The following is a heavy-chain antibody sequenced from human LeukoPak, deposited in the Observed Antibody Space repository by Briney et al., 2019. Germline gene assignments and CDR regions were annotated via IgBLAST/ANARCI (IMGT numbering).Heavy chain of an antibody. J-gene: IGHJ4*02. D-gene: IGHD6-19*01. CDR1: GYTFTSYY. V-gene: IGHV1-46*01. CDR2: INPSGGIT. Sequence: ASVKVSCKASGYTFTSYYMHCVRQSPGQGLEWMGIINPSGGITSYAQKFHSRVTIPRDTSTSTFSIELSSLRSEDTAVYYCARGQWLVLRALFDYWGQGTLVTVSS. CDR3: ARGQWLVLRALFDY.